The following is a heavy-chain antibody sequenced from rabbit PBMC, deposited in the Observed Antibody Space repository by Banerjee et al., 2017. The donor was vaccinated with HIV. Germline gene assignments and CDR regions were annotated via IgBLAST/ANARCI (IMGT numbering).Heavy chain of an antibody. Sequence: EESGGDLVKPEGSLTLTCTASGFSFSSSYWICWVRQAPGKGLEWIACISTSTGNTYYASWAKGRFTISKTSSTTVTLQMTSLTAADTATYFCARNGYGNCGWELWGPGTLVTVS. V-gene: IGHV1S45*01. J-gene: IGHJ4*01. CDR2: ISTSTGNT. D-gene: IGHD3-1*01. CDR1: GFSFSSSYW. CDR3: ARNGYGNCGWEL.